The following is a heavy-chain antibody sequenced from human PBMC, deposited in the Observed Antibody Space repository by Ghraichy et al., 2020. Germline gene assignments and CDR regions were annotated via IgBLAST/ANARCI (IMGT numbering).Heavy chain of an antibody. D-gene: IGHD3-22*01. Sequence: SETLSLTCTVSGGSISSGGYYWSWIRQHPGKGLEWIGYIYYSGSTYYNPSLKSRVTISVDTSKNQFSLKLSSVTAADTAVYYCARVSGSSGYYLSHAFDIGGQGTMVTVSS. J-gene: IGHJ3*02. CDR2: IYYSGST. V-gene: IGHV4-31*03. CDR1: GGSISSGGYY. CDR3: ARVSGSSGYYLSHAFDI.